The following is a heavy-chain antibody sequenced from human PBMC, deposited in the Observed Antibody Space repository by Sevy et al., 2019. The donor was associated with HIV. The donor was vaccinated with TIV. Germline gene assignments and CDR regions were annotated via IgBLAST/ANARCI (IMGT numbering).Heavy chain of an antibody. Sequence: GGSLRLSCAASGFTVSSNYMSWVRQAPGKGLEWVSVIYSGGSTYYADSVKGRFTISRDNSKNTLYLQMNSLRAEDTAVYYCARGSWELPIDYWVQGTLVTVSS. CDR2: IYSGGST. D-gene: IGHD1-26*01. CDR1: GFTVSSNY. J-gene: IGHJ4*02. V-gene: IGHV3-53*01. CDR3: ARGSWELPIDY.